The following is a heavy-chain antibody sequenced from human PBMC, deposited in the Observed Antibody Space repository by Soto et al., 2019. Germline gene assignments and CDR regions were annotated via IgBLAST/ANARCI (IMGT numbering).Heavy chain of an antibody. V-gene: IGHV3-7*01. J-gene: IGHJ4*02. CDR1: GFTCSNYW. Sequence: GGPLRLSCAASGFTCSNYWMNWVRQAPGKGLEWVANINEDGSEKYYVDSAKGRFTISRDNAKNSLYLQMSSLRAEDTAVYYCARDLFDYWGQGTLVTVSS. CDR3: ARDLFDY. CDR2: INEDGSEK.